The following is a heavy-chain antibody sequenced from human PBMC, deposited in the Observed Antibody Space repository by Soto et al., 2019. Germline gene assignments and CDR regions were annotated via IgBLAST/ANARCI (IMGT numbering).Heavy chain of an antibody. CDR2: IYYSGST. D-gene: IGHD6-13*01. Sequence: SETLSLTCTVSGGSISSYYWSWIRQPPGKGLEWIGYIYYSGSTNYNPSLKSRVTISVDTSKNQFSLKLSSVTAADTAVYYCATTPISSSWYTNSEIYFDYWGQGTLVTAPQ. CDR3: ATTPISSSWYTNSEIYFDY. V-gene: IGHV4-59*01. J-gene: IGHJ4*02. CDR1: GGSISSYY.